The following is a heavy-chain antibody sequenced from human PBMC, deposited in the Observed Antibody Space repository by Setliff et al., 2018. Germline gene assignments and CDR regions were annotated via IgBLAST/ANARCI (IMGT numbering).Heavy chain of an antibody. V-gene: IGHV3-23*01. CDR2: ISDDGGRT. D-gene: IGHD2-21*01. Sequence: GGSLRLSCVASGFTFSTYPMGWVRQAPGKGLEWVSGISDDGGRTYYADSVKGRFTISRDNSKNTLYLQMNSLRAEDTAFYYCAKDLTQHNYWGQGTLVTVSS. CDR1: GFTFSTYP. CDR3: AKDLTQHNY. J-gene: IGHJ4*02.